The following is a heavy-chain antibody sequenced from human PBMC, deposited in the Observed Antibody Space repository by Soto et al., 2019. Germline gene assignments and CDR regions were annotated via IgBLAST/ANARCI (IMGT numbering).Heavy chain of an antibody. V-gene: IGHV3-30-3*01. CDR1: GFTFSSYA. CDR2: ISYDGSNK. Sequence: GGSLRLSCAASGFTFSSYAMHWVRQAPGKGLEWVAVISYDGSNKYYADSVKGRFTISRDNSKNTLYLQMNSLRAEDTAVYYCARDKEDIVVVPAAKGPIDYYYYGMDVWGQGTTVTVSS. CDR3: ARDKEDIVVVPAAKGPIDYYYYGMDV. J-gene: IGHJ6*02. D-gene: IGHD2-2*01.